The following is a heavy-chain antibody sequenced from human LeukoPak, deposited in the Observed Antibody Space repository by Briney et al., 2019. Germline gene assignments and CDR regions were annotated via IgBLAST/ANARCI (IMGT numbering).Heavy chain of an antibody. J-gene: IGHJ4*02. CDR1: GGTFSSYA. CDR3: ASNYYYGSGSYYSYFDY. CDR2: IIPIFGTA. Sequence: GASVKVSCKASGGTFSSYAISWVRQAPGQGLEWMGGIIPIFGTANYAQKLQGRVTITADKSTSTAYMELSSLRSEDTAVYYCASNYYYGSGSYYSYFDYWGQGTLVTVSS. V-gene: IGHV1-69*06. D-gene: IGHD3-10*01.